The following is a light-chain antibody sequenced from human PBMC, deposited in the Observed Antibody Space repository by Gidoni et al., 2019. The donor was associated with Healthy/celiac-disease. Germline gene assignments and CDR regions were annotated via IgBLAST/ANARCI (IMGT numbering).Light chain of an antibody. CDR2: AAS. J-gene: IGKJ2*01. CDR1: QGIRND. Sequence: AIQMTQSPSCLSASVGDRVTITCRASQGIRNDLGWYQQKPGKAPKLLIYAASSLQSGVPSRFSGSGSGTDFPLTISSLQPEDFATYYCLQDYNYPYTFGQGTKLEIK. CDR3: LQDYNYPYT. V-gene: IGKV1-6*01.